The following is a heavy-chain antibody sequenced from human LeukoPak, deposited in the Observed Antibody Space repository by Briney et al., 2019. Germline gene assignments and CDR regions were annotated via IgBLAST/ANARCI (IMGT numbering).Heavy chain of an antibody. CDR2: ICDTEIT. V-gene: IGHV4-59*01. Sequence: SETLSLTCTVSGGSISSYFWSWLRQPPGKGLEWIGYICDTEITDYNPSLKSRVTISLDTSKNHFSLKLRSVTAADTALYFCARGLVLATDDAFDMWGQGTLVTVSA. D-gene: IGHD5-12*01. CDR3: ARGLVLATDDAFDM. J-gene: IGHJ3*02. CDR1: GGSISSYF.